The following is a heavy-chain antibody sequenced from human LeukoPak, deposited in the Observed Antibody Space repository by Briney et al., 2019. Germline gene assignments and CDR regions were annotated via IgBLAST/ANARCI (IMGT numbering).Heavy chain of an antibody. CDR1: GGSISSFY. D-gene: IGHD5-12*01. CDR2: IYYSGST. CDR3: AREVASAGLDY. J-gene: IGHJ4*02. V-gene: IGHV4-59*01. Sequence: SETLSLTCTVSGGSISSFYRCWIRQPPGKGLEWIGYIYYSGSTNYNPSLKSRVTISVDTSKNQFSLKLSSVTAADTAVYYCAREVASAGLDYWGQGTLVTVSS.